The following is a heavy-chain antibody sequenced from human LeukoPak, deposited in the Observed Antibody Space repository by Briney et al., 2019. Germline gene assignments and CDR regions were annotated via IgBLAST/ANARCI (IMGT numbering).Heavy chain of an antibody. J-gene: IGHJ4*02. V-gene: IGHV3-21*04. Sequence: GGSLRLSCAASGFTFSSYSMNWVRQAPGKGLEWVSSISTSSSNIYYADSVKGRFTISRDNAKNSLSLQMTTLRADDTAVYYCARGSLRWLPSSFTFWGQGTLVTVSS. CDR2: ISTSSSNI. CDR1: GFTFSSYS. CDR3: ARGSLRWLPSSFTF. D-gene: IGHD5-24*01.